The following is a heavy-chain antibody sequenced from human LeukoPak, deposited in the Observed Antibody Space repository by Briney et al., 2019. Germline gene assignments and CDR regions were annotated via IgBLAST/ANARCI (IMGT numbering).Heavy chain of an antibody. CDR1: GFTFSSYG. D-gene: IGHD2-15*01. J-gene: IGHJ4*02. V-gene: IGHV3-33*01. Sequence: GGSLRLSCAASGFTFSSYGMHWVRQAPGKGLEWVAVIWYDGSNKYYADSVKGRFTISRDNSKNTLYLQMNSLRAEDTAVYYCARDGAGGSCYGDYWGQGTLVTVSS. CDR2: IWYDGSNK. CDR3: ARDGAGGSCYGDY.